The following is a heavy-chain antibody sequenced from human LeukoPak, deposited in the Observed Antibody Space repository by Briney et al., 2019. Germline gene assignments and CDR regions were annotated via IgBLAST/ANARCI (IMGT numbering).Heavy chain of an antibody. D-gene: IGHD3-3*01. J-gene: IGHJ4*02. V-gene: IGHV3-23*01. CDR1: GFTFSSYA. CDR3: AKSVRFLEWLSDY. Sequence: GGSLRLSCAASGFTFSSYAMSWVRQAPGKGLEWVSAISGSGGSTYYADSVKGRFTIPRDNSKNTLYLQMNSLRAEDTAVYYCAKSVRFLEWLSDYWGQGTLVTVSS. CDR2: ISGSGGST.